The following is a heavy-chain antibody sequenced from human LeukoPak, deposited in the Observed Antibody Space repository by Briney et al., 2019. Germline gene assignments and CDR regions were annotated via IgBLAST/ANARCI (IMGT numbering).Heavy chain of an antibody. Sequence: ASVKVSCKGSGYTFTSYDINWGRQATGQGLEWMGWMNPNSGNTGYAQKFQGRVTMTRNTSISTAYMELSSLRSEDTAVYYCARPPKISMLRGGGYNWFDPWGQGTLVTVSS. V-gene: IGHV1-8*01. CDR2: MNPNSGNT. D-gene: IGHD3-10*01. CDR3: ARPPKISMLRGGGYNWFDP. CDR1: GYTFTSYD. J-gene: IGHJ5*02.